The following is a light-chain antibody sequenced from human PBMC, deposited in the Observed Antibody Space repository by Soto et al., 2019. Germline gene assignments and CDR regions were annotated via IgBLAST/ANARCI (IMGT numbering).Light chain of an antibody. Sequence: DIQLTQSPSTLSASVGDRVTITCRASQNINTWLAWYQQKPGKAPKLLIYDASTLESGVQSRFSGSGSGTEFTLTISSLQPNDFATYYCQQYDTFPGTFGQGTPVEIK. CDR3: QQYDTFPGT. CDR2: DAS. V-gene: IGKV1-5*01. J-gene: IGKJ1*01. CDR1: QNINTW.